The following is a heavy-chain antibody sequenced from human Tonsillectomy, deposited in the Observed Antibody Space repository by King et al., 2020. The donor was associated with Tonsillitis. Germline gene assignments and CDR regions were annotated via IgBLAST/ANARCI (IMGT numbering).Heavy chain of an antibody. D-gene: IGHD3-3*01. CDR1: GGSISIGSFY. Sequence: QLQESGPGLVKPSQTLSLTCTVSGGSISIGSFYWNWIRQPAGKGLEWIGRIYITGSTNYNPSLKSRVTMSLDTSKNQFSLKLSSVTAADTAVYYCARDLLRGLEWPYWDAFAIWGQGRMVTVSS. CDR3: ARDLLRGLEWPYWDAFAI. J-gene: IGHJ3*02. CDR2: IYITGST. V-gene: IGHV4-61*02.